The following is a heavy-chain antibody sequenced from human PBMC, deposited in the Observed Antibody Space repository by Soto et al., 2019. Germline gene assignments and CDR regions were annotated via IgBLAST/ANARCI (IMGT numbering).Heavy chain of an antibody. Sequence: GGSLRLSCAASGFTLSSFWMSWVRQAPGKGLEWVANIKEDGSEKYYVDSVKGRFTISRDNAKNSLSLQMDSLRGEDTALFYCVSGRDSHRHWGPGTLVTVSS. CDR2: IKEDGSEK. J-gene: IGHJ4*02. CDR3: VSGRDSHRH. V-gene: IGHV3-7*01. CDR1: GFTLSSFW. D-gene: IGHD3-22*01.